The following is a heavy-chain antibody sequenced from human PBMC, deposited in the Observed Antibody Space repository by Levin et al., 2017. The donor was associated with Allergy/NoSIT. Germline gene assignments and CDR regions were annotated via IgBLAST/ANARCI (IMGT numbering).Heavy chain of an antibody. J-gene: IGHJ4*02. D-gene: IGHD6-19*01. CDR2: ISVYNGNT. V-gene: IGHV1-18*01. CDR3: ARGTIGYIAVASY. Sequence: GESLKISCKASGYRFTSYGITWVRQAPGQGLEWMGWISVYNGNTNYAQKLQGRVTITTDTSTSTAYMELRSLRSDDTAVYYCARGTIGYIAVASYWGQGTLVTVSS. CDR1: GYRFTSYG.